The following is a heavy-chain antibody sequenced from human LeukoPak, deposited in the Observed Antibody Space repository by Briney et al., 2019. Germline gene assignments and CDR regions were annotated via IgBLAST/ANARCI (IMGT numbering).Heavy chain of an antibody. CDR1: GFTFSSYG. D-gene: IGHD2-21*01. J-gene: IGHJ5*02. Sequence: GGSLRLSCATSGFTFSSYGMHWVRQVPGKGLEWVAVISNDGSNIQYGDSAKGRFTISRDNSKNTVSLHMNSLRSEDTAVYYCAKDPYRVIVATGNYLDPWGQGTLVTVSS. CDR3: AKDPYRVIVATGNYLDP. CDR2: ISNDGSNI. V-gene: IGHV3-30*18.